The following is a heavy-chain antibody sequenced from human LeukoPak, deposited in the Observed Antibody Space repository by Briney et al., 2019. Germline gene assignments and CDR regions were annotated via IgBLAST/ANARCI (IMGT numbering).Heavy chain of an antibody. Sequence: SETLSLTCTVSGGFISSYYWSWIRQPPGKGLEWIGYIYDSGSTNYNPSLKSRVTISVDTSKNQFSLKLSSVTAADTAVYYCARIGTYYDFWSASYYFDYWGQGTLVTVSS. CDR3: ARIGTYYDFWSASYYFDY. CDR1: GGFISSYY. V-gene: IGHV4-59*01. J-gene: IGHJ4*02. D-gene: IGHD3-3*01. CDR2: IYDSGST.